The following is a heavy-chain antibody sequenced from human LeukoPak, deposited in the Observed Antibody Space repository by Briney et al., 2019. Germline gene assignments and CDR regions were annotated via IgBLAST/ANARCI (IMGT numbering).Heavy chain of an antibody. D-gene: IGHD5-24*01. CDR2: ITPGGGT. J-gene: IGHJ4*02. CDR1: GFTFTSYA. V-gene: IGHV1-2*02. Sequence: ASVKVSCKASGFTFTSYAIHWVRQAPGQGLEWMGWITPGGGTNHPQKFQGRVAITWDTSITTAYMGLSRLTSDDTAVYYCARDRYGDGFAHLDYWGQGALVTVSS. CDR3: ARDRYGDGFAHLDY.